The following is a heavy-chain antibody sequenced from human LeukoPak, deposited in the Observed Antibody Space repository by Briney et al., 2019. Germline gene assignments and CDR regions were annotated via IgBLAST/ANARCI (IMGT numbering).Heavy chain of an antibody. J-gene: IGHJ4*02. D-gene: IGHD5-12*01. V-gene: IGHV3-48*03. CDR3: ASLRGYSGYAGGY. CDR1: GFTFSSYE. CDR2: ISSSGSTI. Sequence: GGSLRLSCAASGFTFSSYEMNWVRQAPGKGLEWVSYISSSGSTIYYADSVKGRFTISRDNAKNSLYLQMNSLRAEDTAVYYCASLRGYSGYAGGYWGQGTLVTVSS.